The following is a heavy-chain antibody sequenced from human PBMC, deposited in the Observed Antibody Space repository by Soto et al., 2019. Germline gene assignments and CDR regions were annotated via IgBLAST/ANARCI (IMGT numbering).Heavy chain of an antibody. D-gene: IGHD2-2*01. CDR2: IYYSGST. V-gene: IGHV4-59*08. Sequence: PSETLSLTCTVSGGSISSYYWSWIRQPPGKGLEWIGYIYYSGSTNYNPSLKSRVTISVDTSKNQFSLKLSSVTAADTAVYYCARTPAGYCSSTSCYPYYMDVWGKGTTVTVSS. CDR3: ARTPAGYCSSTSCYPYYMDV. J-gene: IGHJ6*03. CDR1: GGSISSYY.